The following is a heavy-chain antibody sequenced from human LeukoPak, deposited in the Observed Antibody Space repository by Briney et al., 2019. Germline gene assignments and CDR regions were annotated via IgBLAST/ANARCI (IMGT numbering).Heavy chain of an antibody. CDR3: ARVAEYDSSGLDY. V-gene: IGHV3-7*01. CDR2: IKQDGSEK. J-gene: IGHJ4*02. D-gene: IGHD3-22*01. Sequence: GGSLRLSCAASGFTFSTYWMSWVRQTPGKGLEWVANIKQDGSEKYYVDSVKGRFTISRDNAKNSLYLHMNSLRAEDTAVYYCARVAEYDSSGLDYWGQGTLVTVSS. CDR1: GFTFSTYW.